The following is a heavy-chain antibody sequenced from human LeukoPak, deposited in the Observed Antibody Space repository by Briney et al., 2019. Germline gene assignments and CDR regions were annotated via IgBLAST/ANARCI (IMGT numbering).Heavy chain of an antibody. Sequence: PSETLSLTCTVSGGSISSVGYFWSWIRQNPGKGLEYIGYIFNTGRASYNPSLWSRVTMSVDTPNNQFSLRLISVTAADTAVYYCATLVPVYSSGWYYVDYWGQGTLVTVSS. J-gene: IGHJ4*02. V-gene: IGHV4-31*03. CDR3: ATLVPVYSSGWYYVDY. CDR1: GGSISSVGYF. D-gene: IGHD6-19*01. CDR2: IFNTGRA.